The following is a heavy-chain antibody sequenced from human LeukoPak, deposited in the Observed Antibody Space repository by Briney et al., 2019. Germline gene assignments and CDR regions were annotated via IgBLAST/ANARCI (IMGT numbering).Heavy chain of an antibody. CDR2: ISYDGSNK. D-gene: IGHD3-16*01. J-gene: IGHJ4*02. CDR3: AKGGGVWGTAGY. Sequence: GGSLRLSCAASGFTFSNYGIHWVRQAPGKGLEWVAVISYDGSNKYYADSVKGRFTISRDNSKNTLYLQMNSLRAEDTSVYYCAKGGGVWGTAGYWGQGTLVTVSS. V-gene: IGHV3-30*18. CDR1: GFTFSNYG.